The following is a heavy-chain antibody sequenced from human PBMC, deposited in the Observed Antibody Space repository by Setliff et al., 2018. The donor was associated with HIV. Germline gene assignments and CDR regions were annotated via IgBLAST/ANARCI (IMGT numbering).Heavy chain of an antibody. Sequence: PGGSLRLSCVVSGFTVNSKHIAWVRQAPGKGLEWVSVIYSGDTTYYADSVKGRFTISRDNSKNTLYLQMNSLRVEDTAVYYCARVRGYDILWGQGTLVTVSS. CDR2: IYSGDTT. CDR1: GFTVNSKH. CDR3: ARVRGYDIL. V-gene: IGHV3-53*01. D-gene: IGHD3-9*01. J-gene: IGHJ4*02.